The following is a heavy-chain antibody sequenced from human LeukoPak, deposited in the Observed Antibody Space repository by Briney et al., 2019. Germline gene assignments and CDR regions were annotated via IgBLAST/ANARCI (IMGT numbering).Heavy chain of an antibody. CDR3: ARDSFGVRGFDH. V-gene: IGHV1-46*01. CDR1: GYTFIHYY. CDR2: VDPSGDIA. Sequence: ASVKVSCKTSGYTFIHYYMHWVRQASGEGFEWMGIVDPSGDIATYAQKFQGRVTLTTDTSASTFYMELSSLRSEDTAIYYCARDSFGVRGFDHWGQGTPVTVSS. J-gene: IGHJ4*02. D-gene: IGHD3-10*01.